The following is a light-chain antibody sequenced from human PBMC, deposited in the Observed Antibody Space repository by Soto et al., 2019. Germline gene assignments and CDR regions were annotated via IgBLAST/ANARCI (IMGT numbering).Light chain of an antibody. V-gene: IGKV1-27*01. CDR3: QEYNSAPWT. CDR1: QGISNY. Sequence: DIQMTQSPSSLSASVGDRVTITCRASQGISNYLAWYQQQPGKVPKLLIYVASTLQSGVPSRFSGSGSGTDFTLTITSLQPEDVATYYCQEYNSAPWTFGQGTKLEIK. CDR2: VAS. J-gene: IGKJ1*01.